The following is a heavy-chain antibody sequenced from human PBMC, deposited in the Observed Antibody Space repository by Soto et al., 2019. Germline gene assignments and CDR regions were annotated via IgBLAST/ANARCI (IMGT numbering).Heavy chain of an antibody. V-gene: IGHV4-28*02. CDR1: GYSISTYNW. CDR2: IYYTGTI. CDR3: ARTSRLKTEHLDY. D-gene: IGHD2-21*02. J-gene: IGHJ4*02. Sequence: NPSETLSLTCAVPGYSISTYNWWGWIRQPPGKGLEWIGYIYYTGTIYYNLSLKSRVTMSVDTAKDQFSLKLSSVTAADTAVYYCARTSRLKTEHLDYWGQGAMVTVYS.